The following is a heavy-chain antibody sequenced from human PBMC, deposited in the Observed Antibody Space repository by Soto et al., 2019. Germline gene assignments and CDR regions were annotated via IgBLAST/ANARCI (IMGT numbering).Heavy chain of an antibody. J-gene: IGHJ4*02. CDR2: ISERGDTT. CDR3: AKDKPGTTSFDY. CDR1: GFTISSNA. D-gene: IGHD1-1*01. V-gene: IGHV3-23*01. Sequence: PGGSLRLSCAASGFTISSNAMYWVRQAPGEGLEWVSGISERGDTTHYADSVKGRSTISRDTSKNTLYLQLNTLRADDTAVYYCAKDKPGTTSFDYWGQGTLVTVSS.